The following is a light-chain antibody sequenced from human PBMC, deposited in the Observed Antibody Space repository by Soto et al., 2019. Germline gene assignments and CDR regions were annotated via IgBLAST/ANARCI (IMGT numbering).Light chain of an antibody. CDR3: QQYYSTPCT. CDR2: WAS. CDR1: QSVLYISNNKNY. V-gene: IGKV4-1*01. Sequence: DIVMTQSPDSLAVSLGERATINCKSSQSVLYISNNKNYLAWYQKKPGQPPKLLIYWASTRESGVPDRFSGSGSGTDFTLTISSLQAEDVAVYYCQQYYSTPCTFGQGTKVEIK. J-gene: IGKJ1*01.